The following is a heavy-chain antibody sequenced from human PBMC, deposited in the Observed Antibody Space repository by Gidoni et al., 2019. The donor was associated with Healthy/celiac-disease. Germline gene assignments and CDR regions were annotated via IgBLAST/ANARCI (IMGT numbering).Heavy chain of an antibody. CDR3: ARDPHYYDSSGSFDY. D-gene: IGHD3-22*01. CDR1: GYTFTSYY. V-gene: IGHV1-46*01. Sequence: QVQLVQSGAEVKKPGASVKVSCKASGYTFTSYYMHWVRQAPGQGLEWMGIINPSGGSTSYAQKFQGRVTMTRDTSTSTVYMELSSLRSEDTAVYYCARDPHYYDSSGSFDYWGQGTLVTVSS. CDR2: INPSGGST. J-gene: IGHJ4*02.